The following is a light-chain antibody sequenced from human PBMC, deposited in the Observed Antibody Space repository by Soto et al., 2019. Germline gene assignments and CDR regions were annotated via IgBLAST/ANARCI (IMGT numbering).Light chain of an antibody. CDR3: QQAKSFPLT. J-gene: IGKJ4*01. CDR2: DAS. Sequence: DIQMTQSPSSVSASVGDRVTITCRASQDISSWLAWYQQKPGKAPNLLIYDASNLQSGVPSRFSGGKSGTDFTLTISSLQPEDFATSYCQQAKSFPLTCGGGTKVGIK. V-gene: IGKV1-12*01. CDR1: QDISSW.